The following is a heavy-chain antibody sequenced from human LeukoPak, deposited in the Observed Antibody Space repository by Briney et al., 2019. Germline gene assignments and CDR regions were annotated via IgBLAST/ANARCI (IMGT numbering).Heavy chain of an antibody. CDR1: GFTFSSYG. V-gene: IGHV3-53*01. D-gene: IGHD3-16*01. Sequence: GGSLRLSCAASGFTFSSYGMHWVRQAPGKGLEWVSVIYSGGSTYYADSVKGRFTISRDNSKNTLYLQMNSLRAGDTAVYYCARGGGARYFDYWGQGTLVTVSS. CDR3: ARGGGARYFDY. CDR2: IYSGGST. J-gene: IGHJ4*02.